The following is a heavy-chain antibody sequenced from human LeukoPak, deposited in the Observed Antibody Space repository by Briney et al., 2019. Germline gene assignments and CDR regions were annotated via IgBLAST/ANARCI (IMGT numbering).Heavy chain of an antibody. CDR3: ARASRGRGSRYYLDY. V-gene: IGHV1-69*01. D-gene: IGHD3-16*01. J-gene: IGHJ4*02. Sequence: GASVKVSCKASGGTFSSYAISWVRQAPGQGLEWMGGIIPIFGTANYAQKFQGRVTITADESTSTAYMELSSLRSEDTAVYYCARASRGRGSRYYLDYWGQGTLVTVSS. CDR1: GGTFSSYA. CDR2: IIPIFGTA.